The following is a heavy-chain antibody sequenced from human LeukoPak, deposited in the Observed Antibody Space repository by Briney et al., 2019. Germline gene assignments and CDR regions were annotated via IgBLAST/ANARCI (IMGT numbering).Heavy chain of an antibody. CDR2: IYYSGST. J-gene: IGHJ1*01. V-gene: IGHV4-39*01. D-gene: IGHD6-19*01. Sequence: SETLSLTCTVSGGSISSSSYYWGWIRQPPGKGLGWIGSIYYSGSTYYNPSLKSRVTISADTSKNQFSLKLSSVTAADTAVYYCANIPQSSGWYEYFQHWGQGTLVTVSS. CDR1: GGSISSSSYY. CDR3: ANIPQSSGWYEYFQH.